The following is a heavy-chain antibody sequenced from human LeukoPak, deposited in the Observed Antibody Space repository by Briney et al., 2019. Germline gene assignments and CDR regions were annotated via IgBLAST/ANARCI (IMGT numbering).Heavy chain of an antibody. CDR3: ARRDTSGYADAFDT. V-gene: IGHV4-39*01. D-gene: IGHD3-22*01. CDR2: IYYSGRT. CDR1: GGSISRSGYY. Sequence: SETLSLTCTVSGGSISRSGYYCGWIRQPPGKGLEWIGSIYYSGRTYLNPSLKSRVTISVDTSKNQFSLKLSSVTAADTAVYYCARRDTSGYADAFDTWGQGTMVTVSS. J-gene: IGHJ3*02.